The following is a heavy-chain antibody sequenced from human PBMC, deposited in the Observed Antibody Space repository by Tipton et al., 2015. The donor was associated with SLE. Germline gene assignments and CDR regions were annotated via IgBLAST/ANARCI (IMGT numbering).Heavy chain of an antibody. CDR3: TDGTYSTY. Sequence: SLRLSCAASGFTFSSYAMHWVRQAPGKGLEWVAVISYDGSNKYYADSVKGRFTISRDDSKRIAYLQMNSLQTDDTAVYYCTDGTYSTYWGQGTLVTVSS. J-gene: IGHJ4*02. V-gene: IGHV3-30*04. D-gene: IGHD1-26*01. CDR1: GFTFSSYA. CDR2: ISYDGSNK.